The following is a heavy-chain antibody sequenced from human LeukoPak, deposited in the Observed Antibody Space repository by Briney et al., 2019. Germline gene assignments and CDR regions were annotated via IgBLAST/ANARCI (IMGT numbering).Heavy chain of an antibody. Sequence: SETLSLTCTVSGGSISSYYWSWIRQPPGKGLEWIGYIYYSGSTNYNPSLKSQVTISVDTSKNQFSLKLTSVTAADTAVYYCARTPIYYFDNSGYYNWGQGTLVTVSS. V-gene: IGHV4-59*12. CDR2: IYYSGST. J-gene: IGHJ4*02. D-gene: IGHD3-22*01. CDR1: GGSISSYY. CDR3: ARTPIYYFDNSGYYN.